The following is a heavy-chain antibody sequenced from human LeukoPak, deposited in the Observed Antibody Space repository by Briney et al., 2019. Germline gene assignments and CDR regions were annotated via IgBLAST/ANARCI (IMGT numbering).Heavy chain of an antibody. Sequence: GGSLRLSCAASGFTFSSAWMTWVRQTPGKGLEWVGHIKSRTDGGSTDYSAPVKGRFTVSRDDSKNTVYLQMNSLNTEDSAVYYCATEFYRNGYNYWGQGTLVTVSS. CDR3: ATEFYRNGYNY. V-gene: IGHV3-15*01. J-gene: IGHJ4*02. CDR2: IKSRTDGGST. D-gene: IGHD5-24*01. CDR1: GFTFSSAW.